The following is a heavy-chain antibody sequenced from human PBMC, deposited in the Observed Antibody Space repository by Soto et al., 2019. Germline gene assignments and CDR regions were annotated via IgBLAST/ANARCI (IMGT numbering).Heavy chain of an antibody. D-gene: IGHD6-13*01. CDR2: IYYSGST. J-gene: IGHJ4*02. V-gene: IGHV4-59*08. Sequence: PSETLSLTCTVSGGSISSYYWNWIRQPPGKGLEWIGYIYYSGSTNYNPSLKSRVTISVDTSKNQFSLKLSSVTAADTAVYYCARQYSSSWYGFDYWRPGTLDTVSS. CDR3: ARQYSSSWYGFDY. CDR1: GGSISSYY.